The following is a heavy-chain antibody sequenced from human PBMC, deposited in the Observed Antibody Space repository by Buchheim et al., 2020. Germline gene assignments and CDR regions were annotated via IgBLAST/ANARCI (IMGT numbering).Heavy chain of an antibody. Sequence: QVQLQESGPGLVKPSETLSLTCTVSGGSISSYYWSWIRQPPGKGLEWIGYIYYSGSTNYNPSLKSRVTISVDTSKNQFSLKLSSVTAADTAVYYCARDINYDSSGYYDWGQGTL. D-gene: IGHD3-22*01. CDR2: IYYSGST. CDR3: ARDINYDSSGYYD. V-gene: IGHV4-59*01. CDR1: GGSISSYY. J-gene: IGHJ4*02.